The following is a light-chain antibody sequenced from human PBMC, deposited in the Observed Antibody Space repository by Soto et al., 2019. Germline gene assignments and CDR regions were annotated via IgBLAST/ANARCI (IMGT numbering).Light chain of an antibody. J-gene: IGKJ1*01. Sequence: EIVMTQSPDTLSVSPGERATLSCRASQSVSSNLAWYQQKPGQAPRLLIYGASTRATGIPARFSGSGSGTEFTLTISSLQSEDFAVYYCQQYNNWPPKTFGQGTKVDIK. V-gene: IGKV3-15*01. CDR3: QQYNNWPPKT. CDR2: GAS. CDR1: QSVSSN.